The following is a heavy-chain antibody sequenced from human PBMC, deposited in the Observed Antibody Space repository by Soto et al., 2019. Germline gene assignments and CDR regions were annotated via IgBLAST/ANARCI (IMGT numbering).Heavy chain of an antibody. D-gene: IGHD5-18*01. J-gene: IGHJ4*01. CDR1: GYTFIVYF. Sequence: ASVKVSCKASGYTFIVYFLHWFRQAPGQGPEWVGWINPKNGDKKYAQNIQGRVTMTRDTSIDTVYMELSRLQSDDTTVYYCARGPSHGAFDYWG. V-gene: IGHV1-2*02. CDR2: INPKNGDK. CDR3: ARGPSHGAFDY.